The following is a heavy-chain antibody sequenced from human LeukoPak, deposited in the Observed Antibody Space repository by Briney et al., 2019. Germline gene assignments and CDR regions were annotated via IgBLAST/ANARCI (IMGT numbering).Heavy chain of an antibody. CDR2: IYYSGST. CDR1: GGSISSGDYY. CDR3: ARMTTVTQPPRD. D-gene: IGHD4-17*01. J-gene: IGHJ4*02. V-gene: IGHV4-30-4*01. Sequence: SETLSLTCTVSGGSISSGDYYWSWIRQPPGKGLEWIGFIYYSGSTYYNPSLKNRVTISVDTSKNQFSLKLSSVTAADTAVYYCARMTTVTQPPRDWGQGTLVTVSS.